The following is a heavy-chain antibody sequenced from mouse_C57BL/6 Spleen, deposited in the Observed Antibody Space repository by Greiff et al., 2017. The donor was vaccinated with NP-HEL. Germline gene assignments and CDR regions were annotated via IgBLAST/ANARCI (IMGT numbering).Heavy chain of an antibody. D-gene: IGHD1-1*01. Sequence: QVHVKQPGAELVMPGASVKLSCKASGYTFTSYWMHWVKQRPGQGLEWIGEIDPSDSYTNYNQKFKGKSTLTVDKSSSTAYMQLSSLTSEDSAVYYCARNYYGFDYWGQGTTLTVSS. V-gene: IGHV1-69*01. J-gene: IGHJ2*01. CDR2: IDPSDSYT. CDR1: GYTFTSYW. CDR3: ARNYYGFDY.